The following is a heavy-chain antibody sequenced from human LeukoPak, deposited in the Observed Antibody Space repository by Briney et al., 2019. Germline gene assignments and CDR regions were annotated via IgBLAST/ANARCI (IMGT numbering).Heavy chain of an antibody. CDR3: ARATRRGYSGYDTGYYFDY. Sequence: SETLSLTCTVSGGSISSGGYYWSWIRQHPGKGLERIGYIYYSGSTYYNPSLKSGVTISVDTSKNQFSLKLSSVTAADTAVYYCARATRRGYSGYDTGYYFDYWGQGTLVTVSS. D-gene: IGHD5-12*01. J-gene: IGHJ4*02. CDR1: GGSISSGGYY. CDR2: IYYSGST. V-gene: IGHV4-31*03.